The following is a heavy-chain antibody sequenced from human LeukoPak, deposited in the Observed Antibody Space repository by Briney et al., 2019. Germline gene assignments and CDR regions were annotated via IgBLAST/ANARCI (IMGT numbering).Heavy chain of an antibody. CDR1: GFNFRSYA. CDR3: IRQVVDADID. J-gene: IGHJ4*02. Sequence: GGSLRLSCAASGFNFRSYAIHWVRQASGKGLEWVGRIRTKADSYAAVYAASVKGRFTISRDDTKNTAYLQMNSLQTEDTATYYCIRQVVDADIDWGQGTLVTVSS. CDR2: IRTKADSYAA. V-gene: IGHV3-73*01. D-gene: IGHD5-24*01.